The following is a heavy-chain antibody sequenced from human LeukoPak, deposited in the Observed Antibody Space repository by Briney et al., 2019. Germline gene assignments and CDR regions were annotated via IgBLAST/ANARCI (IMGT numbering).Heavy chain of an antibody. CDR3: ANNWYHSRYCFDY. V-gene: IGHV3-30*18. J-gene: IGHJ4*02. CDR2: ISYDGSNK. CDR1: GLTFSSYW. D-gene: IGHD3-22*01. Sequence: GGSLRLSCAASGLTFSSYWMSWVCQAPGKGLEWVAVISYDGSNKYYADSVKGRFTISRDNTKNTLYLEMNSLRAEDTAMYYCANNWYHSRYCFDYWGQGTLVTVSS.